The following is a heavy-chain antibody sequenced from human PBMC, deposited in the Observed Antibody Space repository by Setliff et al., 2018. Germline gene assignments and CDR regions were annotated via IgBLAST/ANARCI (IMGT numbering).Heavy chain of an antibody. D-gene: IGHD5-18*01. V-gene: IGHV3-23*01. CDR1: GFTFSSYA. Sequence: SCAASGFTFSSYAMSWVRQAPGKGLEWVSAISGSGGSTYYADSVQGRFTISRDNSKNTLYLQMNSLRAEDTAVYYCAKATDTAMAILTDWGQGTLVTVSS. CDR2: ISGSGGST. CDR3: AKATDTAMAILTD. J-gene: IGHJ4*02.